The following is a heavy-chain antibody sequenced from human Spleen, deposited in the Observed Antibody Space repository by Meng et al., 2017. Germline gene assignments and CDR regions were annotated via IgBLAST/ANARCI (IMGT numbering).Heavy chain of an antibody. J-gene: IGHJ3*02. CDR2: ISAYNGNT. CDR1: GYTFTSYG. D-gene: IGHD3-22*01. Sequence: ASVKVSCKASGYTFTSYGISWVRQAPGQGLEWMGWISAYNGNTKYAQKVQVRVTLTTDTSTSTAYMALRSMRSDDTAVYYCARHGYYYEITGSYSHDAFDIWGQGTMVTVSS. V-gene: IGHV1-18*01. CDR3: ARHGYYYEITGSYSHDAFDI.